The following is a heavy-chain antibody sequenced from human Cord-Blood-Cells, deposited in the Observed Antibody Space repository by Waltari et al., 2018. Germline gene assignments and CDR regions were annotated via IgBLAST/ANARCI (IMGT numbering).Heavy chain of an antibody. J-gene: IGHJ3*02. CDR2: SNHSGST. CDR3: AKTSTIDAFDI. Sequence: QVQLQQWGAGLLKPSETLSLTCAVYGGSLRGYYCSWIRQRPGKGLEWIGESNHSGSTNYIPSLKSRVTISVDTSKNQFSLKLSSVTAADTAVYYCAKTSTIDAFDIWGQGTMVTVSS. CDR1: GGSLRGYY. D-gene: IGHD1-1*01. V-gene: IGHV4-34*01.